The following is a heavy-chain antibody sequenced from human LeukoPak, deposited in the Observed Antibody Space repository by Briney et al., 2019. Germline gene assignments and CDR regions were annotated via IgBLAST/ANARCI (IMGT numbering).Heavy chain of an antibody. CDR3: AKDGGGFGELSGYYFDY. Sequence: GGSLRLSCAASGFTFSSYGMHWVRQAPGKGLEWVAFIRYDGSNKYYADSVKGRFTISRDNSKNTLYLQMNSLRAEDTAVYYCAKDGGGFGELSGYYFDYWGQGTLVTVSS. J-gene: IGHJ4*02. CDR1: GFTFSSYG. V-gene: IGHV3-30*02. CDR2: IRYDGSNK. D-gene: IGHD3-10*01.